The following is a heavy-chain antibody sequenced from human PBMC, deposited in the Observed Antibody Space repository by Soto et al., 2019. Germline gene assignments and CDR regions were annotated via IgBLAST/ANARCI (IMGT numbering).Heavy chain of an antibody. CDR2: ITPIFGTA. Sequence: QVQLVQSGAAVKKPGSSVKVSCKASGGTFSNYAISWVRQAPGQGLEWMGGITPIFGTANYAQKFQGRVTITADESMSTAYMELSRLRSDDTAVYDCAQTLGLAVAGPGRFDLWGRGTLVTVSS. CDR3: AQTLGLAVAGPGRFDL. D-gene: IGHD6-19*01. CDR1: GGTFSNYA. V-gene: IGHV1-69*12. J-gene: IGHJ2*01.